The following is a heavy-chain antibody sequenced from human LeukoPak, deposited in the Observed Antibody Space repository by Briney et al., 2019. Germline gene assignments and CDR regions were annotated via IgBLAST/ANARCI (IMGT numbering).Heavy chain of an antibody. CDR2: ISSSGSTI. Sequence: GGSLRLSCAASGSTFSRYAMSWVRQAPGKGLEWVSYISSSGSTIYYADSVKGRFTISRDNAKNSLYLQMNSLRAEDTAVYYCAREVGDGYTKGYDAFDIWGQGTMVTVSS. D-gene: IGHD5-24*01. CDR1: GSTFSRYA. J-gene: IGHJ3*02. V-gene: IGHV3-48*04. CDR3: AREVGDGYTKGYDAFDI.